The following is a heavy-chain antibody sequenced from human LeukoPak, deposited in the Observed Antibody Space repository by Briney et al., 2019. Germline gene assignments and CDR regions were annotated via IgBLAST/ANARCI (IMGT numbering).Heavy chain of an antibody. J-gene: IGHJ4*02. CDR1: GGSISSYY. D-gene: IGHD6-6*01. CDR3: ARRSLAASYFDY. V-gene: IGHV4-4*09. Sequence: SESLSLTCTVSGGSISSYYWSWIRQPPGKGLDWIGYIYSTGSTNYNPSLKSRVTISVDTSKNQYSLNLSSETAADTAVYYCARRSLAASYFDYWGQGTLVTVST. CDR2: IYSTGST.